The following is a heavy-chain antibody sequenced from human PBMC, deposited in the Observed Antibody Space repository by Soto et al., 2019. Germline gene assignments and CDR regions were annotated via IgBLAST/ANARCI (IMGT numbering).Heavy chain of an antibody. CDR3: AKDTNGDYVGGFEF. J-gene: IGHJ6*02. Sequence: VGSVRLSCACSGFTFSNYAMSCVRQSPGKGLEWVSGISASGGATYYADSVKGRFTISRDNSKNTHSLQMNSLRAEDTAVYYCAKDTNGDYVGGFEFRGQGTTVSLSS. CDR1: GFTFSNYA. V-gene: IGHV3-23*01. CDR2: ISASGGAT. D-gene: IGHD4-17*01.